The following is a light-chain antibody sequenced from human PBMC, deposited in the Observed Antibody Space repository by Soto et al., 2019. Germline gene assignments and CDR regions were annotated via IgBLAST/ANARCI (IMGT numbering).Light chain of an antibody. V-gene: IGLV1-44*01. Sequence: QSVLTQPPSASGTPGQRVTISCSGSSTNIGRNTVKWYRQLPGTAPKLLIDSSDQRPSGVPDRFSASQSGTSASLAISGLQSEDEADYICAAWDDSLNAWAFGGGTKVTVL. J-gene: IGLJ3*02. CDR2: SSD. CDR3: AAWDDSLNAWA. CDR1: STNIGRNT.